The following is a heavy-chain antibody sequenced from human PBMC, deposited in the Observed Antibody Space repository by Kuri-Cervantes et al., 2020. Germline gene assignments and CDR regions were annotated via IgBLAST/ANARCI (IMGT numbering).Heavy chain of an antibody. CDR3: ARSELWYWFDP. V-gene: IGHV4-4*07. Sequence: SETLSLTCTVSGDPTSSYQWSWIRQPAGKGLEWIGRIYTSGSTNYNPSLKSRVTMSVDSSKNQFSLLLTSVTAADTAVYYCARSELWYWFDPWGQGTLVTVSS. D-gene: IGHD3-10*01. CDR2: IYTSGST. J-gene: IGHJ5*02. CDR1: GDPTSSYQ.